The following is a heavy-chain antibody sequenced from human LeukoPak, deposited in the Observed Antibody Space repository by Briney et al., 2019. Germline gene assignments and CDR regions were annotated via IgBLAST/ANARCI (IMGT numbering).Heavy chain of an antibody. CDR2: MTPNSGNT. D-gene: IGHD1-26*01. J-gene: IGHJ4*02. CDR3: ARDEVGATKIWLEEVFDY. CDR1: GYTFTSYD. V-gene: IGHV1-8*01. Sequence: ASVKVSCKASGYTFTSYDINWVRQATGQGLEWMGWMTPNSGNTGYAQKFQGRVTMTRDTSISTAYMELSSLRSDDTAVYYCARDEVGATKIWLEEVFDYWGQGTLVTVSS.